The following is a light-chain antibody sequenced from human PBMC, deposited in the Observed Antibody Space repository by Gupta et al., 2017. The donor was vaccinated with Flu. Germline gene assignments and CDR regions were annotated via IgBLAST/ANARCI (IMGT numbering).Light chain of an antibody. J-gene: IGLJ1*01. CDR2: EVS. CDR3: SSYTSSSSNWV. V-gene: IGLV2-14*01. Sequence: HSALPPPASVSGSPAQSITLSCTGTSSDVGGYNYVSWYQQHPGKAPKLMIYEVSNRPAGASHRFSGSKSDNTASLTISALQAEDEADYYCSSYTSSSSNWVFGTGTNVTVL. CDR1: SSDVGGYNY.